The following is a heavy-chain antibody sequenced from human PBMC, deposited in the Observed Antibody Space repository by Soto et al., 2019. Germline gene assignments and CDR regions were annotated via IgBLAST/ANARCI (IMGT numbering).Heavy chain of an antibody. CDR1: GCFFSKGYYY. Sequence: TLLHPSTLSGCFFSKGYYYWRWIRQHPGTGLEWIGHISYSGSTCYNASLKSRVTISVEASKNQFTLIVNSVTAADTAVYYCACIFSGGYGDGFYYYGMDVWGQGTTVTISS. V-gene: IGHV4-31*03. J-gene: IGHJ6*02. D-gene: IGHD5-18*01. CDR3: ACIFSGGYGDGFYYYGMDV. CDR2: ISYSGST.